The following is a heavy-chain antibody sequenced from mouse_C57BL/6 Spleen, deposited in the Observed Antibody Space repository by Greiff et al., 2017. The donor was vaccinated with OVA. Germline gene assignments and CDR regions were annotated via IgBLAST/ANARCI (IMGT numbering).Heavy chain of an antibody. CDR3: AARRNYAMDY. CDR2: IYPGDGDT. Sequence: QVQLKESGPELVKPGASVKISCKATGYAFSSSWMNWVKQRPGKGLEWIGRIYPGDGDTNYNGKFKGKATLTADKSSSTAYMQLSSLTSEDSAVYFCAARRNYAMDYWGQGTSVTVSS. D-gene: IGHD2-12*01. CDR1: GYAFSSSW. V-gene: IGHV1-82*01. J-gene: IGHJ4*01.